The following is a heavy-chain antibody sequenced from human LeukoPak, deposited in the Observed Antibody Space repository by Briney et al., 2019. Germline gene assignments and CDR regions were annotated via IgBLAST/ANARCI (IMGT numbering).Heavy chain of an antibody. D-gene: IGHD3-3*01. Sequence: SETLSLTCSVSGGPISNSMNYWGWICQSPGKGLEWIGSIYFSGSAYYNPSLESRVTISIDRSKNQFSLKLSSVTAADTAVYYCARHSSYYDFWSGYNALDYWGQGTLVTVSS. CDR3: ARHSSYYDFWSGYNALDY. J-gene: IGHJ4*02. CDR1: GGPISNSMNY. V-gene: IGHV4-39*01. CDR2: IYFSGSA.